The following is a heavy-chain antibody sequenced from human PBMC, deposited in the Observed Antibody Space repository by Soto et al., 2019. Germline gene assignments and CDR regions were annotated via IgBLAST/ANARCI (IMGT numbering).Heavy chain of an antibody. J-gene: IGHJ4*02. CDR1: GASITSGNYY. CDR3: ARPDRSSWAAPFGF. V-gene: IGHV4-39*01. CDR2: SSYTGNT. Sequence: SDTPYLTCTVSGASITSGNYYWGWIRQPPGKGLQWIWSSSYTGNTYLDPSVRSRVTISFDTSKNQFSLRLTSVTASDTAVYSCARPDRSSWAAPFGFLGQGTLVTVSS. D-gene: IGHD6-13*01.